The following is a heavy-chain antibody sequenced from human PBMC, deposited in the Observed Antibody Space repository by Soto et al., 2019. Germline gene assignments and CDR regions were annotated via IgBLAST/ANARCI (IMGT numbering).Heavy chain of an antibody. J-gene: IGHJ5*02. CDR3: ARGGFGVVITKGPWFDP. CDR2: ISAYNGNT. Sequence: GASVKVSCKASGYTFTSYGISWVRQAPGQGLEWMGWISAYNGNTNYAQKLQGRVTMTTDTSTSTAYMELRSLRSDDTAVYYCARGGFGVVITKGPWFDPWGQGTLVTVSS. CDR1: GYTFTSYG. D-gene: IGHD3-3*01. V-gene: IGHV1-18*01.